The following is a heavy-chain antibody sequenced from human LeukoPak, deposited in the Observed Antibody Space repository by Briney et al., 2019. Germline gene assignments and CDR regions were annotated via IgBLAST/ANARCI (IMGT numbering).Heavy chain of an antibody. CDR2: IRSKANSYAT. V-gene: IGHV3-73*01. Sequence: GGSLKFSCAASGFTFSGSAMHWVRQASGKGLEWVGRIRSKANSYATAYAASVKGRFTISRDDSKNTAYLQMNSLKTEDTAVYYCTRGSNYDILTGYFHWGQGTLVTVSS. D-gene: IGHD3-9*01. CDR1: GFTFSGSA. CDR3: TRGSNYDILTGYFH. J-gene: IGHJ4*02.